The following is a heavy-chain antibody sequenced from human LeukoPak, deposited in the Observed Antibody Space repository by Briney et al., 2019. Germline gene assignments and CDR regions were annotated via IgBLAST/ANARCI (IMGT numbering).Heavy chain of an antibody. D-gene: IGHD3-10*01. CDR1: GFTFSTYD. Sequence: GGSLRLSCAASGFTFSTYDMTWVRQAPGKGLEWVSAISSSGGSTFYADSVKGRLTISRDNSKNTVFLQMSSLRAEDTAVYYFAKAGGSGIYYPYYFDYWGQGTLVTVSS. CDR2: ISSSGGST. V-gene: IGHV3-23*01. J-gene: IGHJ4*02. CDR3: AKAGGSGIYYPYYFDY.